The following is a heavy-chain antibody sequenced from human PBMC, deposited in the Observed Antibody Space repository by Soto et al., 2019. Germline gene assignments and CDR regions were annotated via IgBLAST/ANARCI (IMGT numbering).Heavy chain of an antibody. CDR2: IYYSGST. Sequence: QVQLQESGPGLVKPSQTLSLTCTVSGGSISSGGYYWSWIRQHPGKGLEWIGYIYYSGSTYYNPSLKSRVTISVDTSKNQFSLKLSSVTAADTAVYYCARGWRFNARRAGNWFDPWGQGTLVTVSS. V-gene: IGHV4-31*03. CDR1: GGSISSGGYY. CDR3: ARGWRFNARRAGNWFDP. D-gene: IGHD1-1*01. J-gene: IGHJ5*02.